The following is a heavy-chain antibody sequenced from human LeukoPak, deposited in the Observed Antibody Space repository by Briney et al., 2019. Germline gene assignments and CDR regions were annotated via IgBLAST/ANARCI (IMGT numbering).Heavy chain of an antibody. D-gene: IGHD3-22*01. Sequence: SVKVSCKASGGTFSSYAISWVRQAPGQGLEWMGRIIPIFGTANYAQKFQGRVTIATDESTSTAYMELSSLRSEDTAVYYCAGGDSSGYYGDYWGQGTLVTVSS. CDR2: IIPIFGTA. CDR1: GGTFSSYA. V-gene: IGHV1-69*05. CDR3: AGGDSSGYYGDY. J-gene: IGHJ4*02.